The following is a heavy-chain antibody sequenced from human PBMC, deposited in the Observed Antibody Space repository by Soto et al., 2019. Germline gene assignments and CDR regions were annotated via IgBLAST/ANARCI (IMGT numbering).Heavy chain of an antibody. D-gene: IGHD3-3*01. J-gene: IGHJ5*02. CDR3: ARGRYVLRFLEWSNNNWFDP. CDR2: INHSGST. V-gene: IGHV4-34*01. Sequence: SETLSLTCAVYGGSFSGYYWSWIRQPPGKGLEWIGEINHSGSTNYNPSLRSRVTISVDTSKNQFSLKLSSVTAADTAVYYCARGRYVLRFLEWSNNNWFDPWGQGTLVTVS. CDR1: GGSFSGYY.